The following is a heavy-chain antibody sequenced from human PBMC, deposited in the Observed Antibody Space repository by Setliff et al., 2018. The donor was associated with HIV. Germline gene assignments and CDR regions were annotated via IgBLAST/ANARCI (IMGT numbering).Heavy chain of an antibody. CDR2: TSYDGGDK. Sequence: PGGSLRLSCAASGFIFDTYAMHWVRQAPGKGLEWVAVTSYDGGDKYYADSVKGRFTISRDNSVNTLFLQIISLRVEDTAVYYCARSSGWYYFGRWGQGTLVTVSS. CDR1: GFIFDTYA. V-gene: IGHV3-30*04. D-gene: IGHD6-19*01. J-gene: IGHJ4*02. CDR3: ARSSGWYYFGR.